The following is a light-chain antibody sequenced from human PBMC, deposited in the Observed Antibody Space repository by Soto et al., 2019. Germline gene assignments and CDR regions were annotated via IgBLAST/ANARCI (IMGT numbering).Light chain of an antibody. CDR2: AAS. V-gene: IGKV1-39*01. CDR3: QQSYATPHT. Sequence: EIQMTQSPSSLSASVGDRVTITCRASQSISTHLNWYLHKPGKAPKVLIYAASSLQTGVPSRFSGSGSGTDFTLTIRSVQPEDSETYYCQQSYATPHTFGQGTQLAI. J-gene: IGKJ2*01. CDR1: QSISTH.